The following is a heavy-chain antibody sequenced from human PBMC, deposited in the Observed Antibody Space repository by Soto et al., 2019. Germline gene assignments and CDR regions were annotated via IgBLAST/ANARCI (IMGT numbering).Heavy chain of an antibody. Sequence: QVQLVQSGAEVKKPGSSVKVSCKASGGTFSRNAISWVRQAPGQGLEWMGGIIPLFGTTNYAQNFQGRVTITADESTNTAYMELSSLRSEDTAVYYCARDGAVTVTTSYFDYWGQGTLVGVSS. CDR3: ARDGAVTVTTSYFDY. V-gene: IGHV1-69*12. J-gene: IGHJ4*02. CDR2: IIPLFGTT. CDR1: GGTFSRNA. D-gene: IGHD4-17*01.